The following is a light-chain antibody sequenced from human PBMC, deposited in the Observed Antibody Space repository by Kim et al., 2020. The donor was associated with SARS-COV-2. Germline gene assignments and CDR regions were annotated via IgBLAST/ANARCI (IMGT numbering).Light chain of an antibody. V-gene: IGLV3-19*01. CDR2: GKN. CDR3: NSRDSSGNHLV. J-gene: IGLJ2*01. CDR1: SLRSYY. Sequence: ALGQTVRITGQGDSLRSYYASWYQQKPRQAPVLVIYGKNNRPSGIPDRFSGSSSGNTASLTITGAQAEDEADYYCNSRDSSGNHLVFGGGTQLTVL.